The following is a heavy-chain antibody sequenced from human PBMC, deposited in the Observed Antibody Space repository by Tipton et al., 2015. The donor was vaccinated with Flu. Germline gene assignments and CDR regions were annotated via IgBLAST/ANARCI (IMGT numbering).Heavy chain of an antibody. D-gene: IGHD4-11*01. Sequence: TLSLTCVVSGDSIRSSGYYWGWIRQPPGKGLEWIGNTFHSGETYLNPSLKSRVTISIDTSRNQFSLRLSSVTAADTAVYYCARRDYSNYVSDPKSWFDPWGQGTLVAVSS. CDR3: ARRDYSNYVSDPKSWFDP. J-gene: IGHJ5*02. CDR1: GDSIRSSGYY. V-gene: IGHV4-38-2*01. CDR2: TFHSGET.